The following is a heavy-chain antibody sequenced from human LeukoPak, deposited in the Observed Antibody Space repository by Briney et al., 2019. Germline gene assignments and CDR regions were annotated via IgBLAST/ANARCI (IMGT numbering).Heavy chain of an antibody. CDR1: GYTFTNYA. D-gene: IGHD6-13*01. V-gene: IGHV7-4-1*02. Sequence: EASVKVSCKASGYTFTNYAMNWVRQAPGQGLEWMGWINTNTGNPTYAQGFTGRFVFSLDTSVSTAYLQISSLKAEDTAMYYWARERRSSSPGEQQLVRAFDIWGQGTMVTVSS. CDR2: INTNTGNP. J-gene: IGHJ3*02. CDR3: ARERRSSSPGEQQLVRAFDI.